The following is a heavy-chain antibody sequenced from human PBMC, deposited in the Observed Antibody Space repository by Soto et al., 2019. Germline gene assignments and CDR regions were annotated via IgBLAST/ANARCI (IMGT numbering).Heavy chain of an antibody. J-gene: IGHJ6*02. CDR3: ARAPHGMAV. Sequence: QELLVESGGGVVQPGRSLRLSCVASGFIFSRYAMHWVRQSPGKGLEGVAVISYDGSKKYYADSVEGRYTISRDDSKNTLYWQMNSLRVEDTAVYYCARAPHGMAVWGQGPTVIVSS. V-gene: IGHV3-30-3*01. CDR1: GFIFSRYA. CDR2: ISYDGSKK.